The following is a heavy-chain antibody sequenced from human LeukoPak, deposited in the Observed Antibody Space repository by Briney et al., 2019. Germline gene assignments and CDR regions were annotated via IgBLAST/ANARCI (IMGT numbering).Heavy chain of an antibody. J-gene: IGHJ4*02. Sequence: ASVKVSCKASGYTFTTYDINWVRQATGQGLEWLGWMNPNSGNTGYAQKFQGRVTMTRNISITTAYMELSNLGSDDTAVYYCARVAGNCGGDCYRLLYWGQGTLVTVSS. V-gene: IGHV1-8*01. CDR2: MNPNSGNT. CDR3: ARVAGNCGGDCYRLLY. D-gene: IGHD2-21*01. CDR1: GYTFTTYD.